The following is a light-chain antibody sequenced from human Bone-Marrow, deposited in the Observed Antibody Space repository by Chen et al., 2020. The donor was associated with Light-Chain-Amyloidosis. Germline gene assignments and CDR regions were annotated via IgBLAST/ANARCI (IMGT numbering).Light chain of an antibody. CDR2: DDS. CDR3: QVWDRSSDRPV. Sequence: SYVLTQPSSVSVAPGQTATNACGGDNIVSTSVHWYQQTPGQAPLLVVYDDSDRPSGIPERWSGSNSGNTATLTISRVEAGDEADYYCQVWDRSSDRPVFGGGTKLTVL. J-gene: IGLJ3*02. CDR1: NIVSTS. V-gene: IGLV3-21*02.